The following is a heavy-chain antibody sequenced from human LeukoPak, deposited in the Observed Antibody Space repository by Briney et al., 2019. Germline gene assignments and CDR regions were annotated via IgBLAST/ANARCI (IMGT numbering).Heavy chain of an antibody. V-gene: IGHV3-23*01. CDR1: GFSLSSNV. Sequence: GGSLRLSCAASGFSLSSNVVNWVRQAPEKGLEWVSSISDSGDRTFYADSVKGRFTISRDMSKNTLYLQMNSLSRDDTAIYYCARRGGSTGWGAFDIWGQGTMVTVSS. J-gene: IGHJ3*02. CDR2: ISDSGDRT. CDR3: ARRGGSTGWGAFDI. D-gene: IGHD6-19*01.